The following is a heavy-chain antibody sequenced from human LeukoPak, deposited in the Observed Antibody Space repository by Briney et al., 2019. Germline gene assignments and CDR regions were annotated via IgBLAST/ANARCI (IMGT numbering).Heavy chain of an antibody. V-gene: IGHV4-59*02. Sequence: PSETLSLTCTVSGGSVSSYYWSWIRQPPGKGLEWIGYIYYSGSTNYNPSLKSRVTISVDTSKNQFSLKLSSVTAADTAVYYCARDTAMKRWGQGTLVTVSS. CDR1: GGSVSSYY. J-gene: IGHJ4*02. D-gene: IGHD5-18*01. CDR3: ARDTAMKR. CDR2: IYYSGST.